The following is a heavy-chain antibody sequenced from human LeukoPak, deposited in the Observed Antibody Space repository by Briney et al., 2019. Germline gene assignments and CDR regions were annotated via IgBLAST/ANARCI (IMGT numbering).Heavy chain of an antibody. V-gene: IGHV3-7*01. CDR3: ARGDFNDNGDYVDALDV. CDR1: GFTFSTYW. CDR2: IKEDGTEK. D-gene: IGHD4-17*01. J-gene: IGHJ3*01. Sequence: PGGSLRLSCAASGFTFSTYWMSWVRQAPGKGLQWVANIKEDGTEKFYMDSVKGRFTISRDNTRKSLYLQMNSLRAEDTAVYYCARGDFNDNGDYVDALDVWGQGTVVTVSS.